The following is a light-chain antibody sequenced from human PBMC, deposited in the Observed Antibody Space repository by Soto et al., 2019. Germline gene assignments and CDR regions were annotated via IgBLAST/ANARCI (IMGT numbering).Light chain of an antibody. CDR1: SSVVGGYNY. CDR3: CSYAGTYTYV. CDR2: DVS. V-gene: IGLV2-11*01. Sequence: QSALTQPRSVSGSPGQSVTISCTGTSSVVGGYNYVSWYQQHPGKAPKLMIYDVSERPSGVPDRFSASKSGNTASLTISGLQAEDEADYYCCSYAGTYTYVFATGTKVT. J-gene: IGLJ1*01.